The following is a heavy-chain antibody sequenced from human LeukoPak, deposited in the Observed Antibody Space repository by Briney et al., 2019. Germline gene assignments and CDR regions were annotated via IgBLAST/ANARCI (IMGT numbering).Heavy chain of an antibody. CDR3: ARVADYSNNPYFYYYMDV. D-gene: IGHD4-11*01. J-gene: IGHJ6*03. V-gene: IGHV3-7*01. Sequence: PGGSLRLSCAASGFTFSSYWMGWVRQAPGKGLEWVANIKQDGSEKYYVDSVKGRFTISRDNAKNSLYLQLNSLRAEDTAVYYCARVADYSNNPYFYYYMDVWGKGTTVTVSS. CDR2: IKQDGSEK. CDR1: GFTFSSYW.